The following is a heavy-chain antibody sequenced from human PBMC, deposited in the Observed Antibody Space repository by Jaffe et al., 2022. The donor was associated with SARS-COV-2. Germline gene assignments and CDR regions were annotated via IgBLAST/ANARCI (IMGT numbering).Heavy chain of an antibody. CDR3: ARLDYYYGSGSI. V-gene: IGHV4-39*01. J-gene: IGHJ3*02. D-gene: IGHD3-10*01. CDR2: MYYSGST. CDR1: GGSLSRSSYY. Sequence: QLQLQESGPGLVKASETLSLTCTVSGGSLSRSSYYWGWIRQPPGKGLEWIGSMYYSGSTYYNPSLKSRVTMSVDTSKNQFSLKLSFVTAADTAVYYCARLDYYYGSGSIWGQGTMVTVSS.